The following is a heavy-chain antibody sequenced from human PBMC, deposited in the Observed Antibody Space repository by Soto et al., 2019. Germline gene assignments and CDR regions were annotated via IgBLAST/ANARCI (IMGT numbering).Heavy chain of an antibody. CDR2: MNPNSGNT. CDR3: ARAEPYITSSTFDY. V-gene: IGHV1-8*01. J-gene: IGHJ4*02. D-gene: IGHD6-6*01. CDR1: GYTFTNYN. Sequence: QVQLVQSGAEVKKPGASVKVSCKTSGYTFTNYNINWVRQATGQGLEWMGWMNPNSGNTGYAQKFQGRVTMTRNTSFTTAYLELSSLRSGDTAVYYCARAEPYITSSTFDYCGQGALVTVSS.